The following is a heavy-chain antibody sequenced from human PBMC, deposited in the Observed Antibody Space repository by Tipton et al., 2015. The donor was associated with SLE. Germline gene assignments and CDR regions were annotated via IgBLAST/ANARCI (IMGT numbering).Heavy chain of an antibody. J-gene: IGHJ4*02. Sequence: TLSLTCTVSGGSISSSSYYTGWIRQPPGKGLEWIGSIDYSGSTYYNPSPQSRATISVDTSKNQFSLKLSSVTAANTAVYYCAGVWQGYCSGGTCYVLDYWGQGTLVTVSS. D-gene: IGHD2-15*01. CDR3: AGVWQGYCSGGTCYVLDY. V-gene: IGHV4-39*07. CDR2: IDYSGST. CDR1: GGSISSSSYY.